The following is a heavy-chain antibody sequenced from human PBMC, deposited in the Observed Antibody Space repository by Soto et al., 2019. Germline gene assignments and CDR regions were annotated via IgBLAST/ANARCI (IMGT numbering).Heavy chain of an antibody. D-gene: IGHD6-13*01. J-gene: IGHJ6*02. V-gene: IGHV1-18*01. Sequence: ASVQVSCKASGYTFTSYGISWVRQAPGQGLEWMGWISAYNGNTNYAQKLQGRVTMTTDTSTSTAYMELRSLRSDDTAVYYCATALSSRVLNNYYYYGMDVWGQGSTVTVSS. CDR1: GYTFTSYG. CDR3: ATALSSRVLNNYYYYGMDV. CDR2: ISAYNGNT.